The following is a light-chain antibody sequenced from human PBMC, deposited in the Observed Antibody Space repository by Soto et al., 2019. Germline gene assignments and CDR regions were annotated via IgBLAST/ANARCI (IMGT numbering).Light chain of an antibody. V-gene: IGLV2-18*02. CDR2: EVS. CDR3: CSYAGSHTWV. CDR1: SSDVDSYNR. J-gene: IGLJ1*01. Sequence: QSVLPQPRSVSGSPGQSVTISCTGISSDVDSYNRVSWYQQPPGTAPKLMIYEVSNRPSGVPDRFSGSKSGNTASLTISGLQAEDEADYYCCSYAGSHTWVFGTGTKVTVL.